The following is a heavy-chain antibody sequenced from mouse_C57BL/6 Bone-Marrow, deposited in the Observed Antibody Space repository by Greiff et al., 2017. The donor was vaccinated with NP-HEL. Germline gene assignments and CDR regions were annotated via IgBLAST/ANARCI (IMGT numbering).Heavy chain of an antibody. D-gene: IGHD2-2*01. CDR1: GYTFTDYE. V-gene: IGHV1-15*01. Sequence: VKLMESGAELVRPGASVTLSCKASGYTFTDYEMHWVKQTPVHGLEWIGAIDPETGGTAYNQKFKGKAILTADKSSSTAYMELRSLTSEDSAVYYCTRSSTMVTTRGYYAMDYWGQGTSVTVSS. CDR3: TRSSTMVTTRGYYAMDY. J-gene: IGHJ4*01. CDR2: IDPETGGT.